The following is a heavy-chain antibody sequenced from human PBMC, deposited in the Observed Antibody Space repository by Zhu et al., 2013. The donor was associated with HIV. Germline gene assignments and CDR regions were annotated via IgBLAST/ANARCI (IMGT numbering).Heavy chain of an antibody. CDR3: ARLAQHVRNNCSSTSCYDRVNAFDI. CDR2: IIPIFGTA. J-gene: IGHJ3*02. Sequence: QVQLVQSGAEVKKPGSSVKVSCKASGGTFSSYAISWVRQAPGQGLEWMGGIIPIFGTANYAQKFQGRVTITADESTSTAYMELSSLRSEDTAVYYCARLAQHVRNNCSSTSCYDRVNAFDIWGQGTMVTVSS. D-gene: IGHD2-2*01. V-gene: IGHV1-69*01. CDR1: GGTFSSYA.